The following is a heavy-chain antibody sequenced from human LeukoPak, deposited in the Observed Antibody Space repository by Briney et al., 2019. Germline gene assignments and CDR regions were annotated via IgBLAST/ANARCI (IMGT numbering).Heavy chain of an antibody. D-gene: IGHD3-22*01. CDR2: ISNSGGTT. CDR1: GFTFSSYD. CDR3: AKDLQVGYYGYYFDY. J-gene: IGHJ4*02. Sequence: GGSLRLPCAASGFTFSSYDMHWVRQAPGKGLEWVSIISNSGGTTHYADSVKGRFTISRDNSKNTLYLQMNSLRAEDTAVYYCAKDLQVGYYGYYFDYWGQGTLVTVSS. V-gene: IGHV3-23*01.